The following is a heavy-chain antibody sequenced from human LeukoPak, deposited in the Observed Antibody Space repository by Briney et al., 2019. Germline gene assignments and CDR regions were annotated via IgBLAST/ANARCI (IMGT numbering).Heavy chain of an antibody. CDR3: ARETRYNYGRYGMDV. CDR1: GGSINGYY. D-gene: IGHD5-18*01. Sequence: SETLSLTCTVSGGSINGYYWTWIRQPPGKGLEWIGYIYNIGSTDYNPFLKSRVTISVDTSKTQFSLKLSSVTAADTAVYYCARETRYNYGRYGMDVWGQGTTVNVSS. CDR2: IYNIGST. J-gene: IGHJ6*02. V-gene: IGHV4-59*01.